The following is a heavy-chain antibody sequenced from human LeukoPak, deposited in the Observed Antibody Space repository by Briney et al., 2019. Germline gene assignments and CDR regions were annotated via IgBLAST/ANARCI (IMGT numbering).Heavy chain of an antibody. Sequence: GGSLRLSCAASGITFITYAMHWVRQTPGKGLEWVAVISYDGSNKYYADSVKGRFTISRDNSKNTLYLQVNSLRAEDTAVYFCATSAFWGGYYANFDFWGQGPLVTVPS. CDR3: ATSAFWGGYYANFDF. CDR1: GITFITYA. V-gene: IGHV3-30-3*01. CDR2: ISYDGSNK. D-gene: IGHD3-3*01. J-gene: IGHJ4*02.